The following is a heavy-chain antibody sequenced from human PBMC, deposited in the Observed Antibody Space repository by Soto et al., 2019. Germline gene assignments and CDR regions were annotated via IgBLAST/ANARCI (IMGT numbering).Heavy chain of an antibody. J-gene: IGHJ6*02. CDR1: GFTFSSYS. CDR3: ARDSGIAAAVGSLDYYYYYGMDV. V-gene: IGHV3-21*01. Sequence: PGGSLRLSCAASGFTFSSYSMNWVRQAPGKGLEWVSSISSSSSYIYYADSVKGRFTISRDNAKNSLYLQMNSLRAEDTAVYYCARDSGIAAAVGSLDYYYYYGMDVWGQGTTVTVSS. D-gene: IGHD6-13*01. CDR2: ISSSSSYI.